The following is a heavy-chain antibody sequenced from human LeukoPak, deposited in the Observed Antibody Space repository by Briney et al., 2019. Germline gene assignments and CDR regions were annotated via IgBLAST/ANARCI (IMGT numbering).Heavy chain of an antibody. V-gene: IGHV3-53*01. CDR1: GFTVSSNS. CDR3: ARSYSGSYLVDY. J-gene: IGHJ4*02. Sequence: GGSLRLSCTVSGFTVSSNSWSWVRQAPGKGLEWVSFIYSGGNTHYSDSVKGRFTLSRDNSKNTLYLQMNSLRAEDTAVYYCARSYSGSYLVDYWGQGTLVTVSS. D-gene: IGHD1-26*01. CDR2: IYSGGNT.